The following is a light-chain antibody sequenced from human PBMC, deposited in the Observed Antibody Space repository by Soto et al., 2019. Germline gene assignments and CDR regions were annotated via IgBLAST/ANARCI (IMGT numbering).Light chain of an antibody. Sequence: EIVLTQSPATLSLSPGERATLSCRASQSFSNYLAWYQQKPGQAPRLLISVASNRATGIPARFSGSGSGTDFTLTISSLESEDFAVYYCQQYGSIPWTFGQGTKVDIK. CDR3: QQYGSIPWT. V-gene: IGKV3-11*01. CDR2: VAS. J-gene: IGKJ1*01. CDR1: QSFSNY.